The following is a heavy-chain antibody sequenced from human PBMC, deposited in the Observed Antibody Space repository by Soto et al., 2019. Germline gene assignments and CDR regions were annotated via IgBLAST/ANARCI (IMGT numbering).Heavy chain of an antibody. CDR1: GYTFTSYA. V-gene: IGHV1-3*01. Sequence: GASVKVSCKASGYTFTSYAMHWVRQAPGQRLEWMGWINAGNGNTKYSQKFQGRVTITRDTSASTAYMELSSLRSEDTAVYYCARGGAGVVVTAPQFGFDPWGQGTLVTVSS. CDR2: INAGNGNT. CDR3: ARGGAGVVVTAPQFGFDP. J-gene: IGHJ5*02. D-gene: IGHD2-21*02.